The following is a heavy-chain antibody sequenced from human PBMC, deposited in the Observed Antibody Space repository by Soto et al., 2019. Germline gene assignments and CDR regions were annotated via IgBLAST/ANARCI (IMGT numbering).Heavy chain of an antibody. CDR2: IYSGGST. D-gene: IGHD6-19*01. V-gene: IGHV3-53*04. CDR1: GFTVSSNY. Sequence: GGSLRLSCAASGFTVSSNYMSWVRQAPGKGLEWVSVIYSGGSTYYADSVKGRFTISRHNSKNTLYLQMNSLRAEDTAVYYCAREGWAGRGSFDYWGQGTLVTVSS. J-gene: IGHJ4*02. CDR3: AREGWAGRGSFDY.